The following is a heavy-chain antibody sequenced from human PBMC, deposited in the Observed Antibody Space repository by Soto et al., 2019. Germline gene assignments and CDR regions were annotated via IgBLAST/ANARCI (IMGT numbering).Heavy chain of an antibody. V-gene: IGHV3-23*01. D-gene: IGHD4-17*01. J-gene: IGHJ4*02. CDR2: ISGSGGST. CDR1: GFTFSSYA. CDR3: AKDGILTTASFRAMAY. Sequence: GGSLRLSCAASGFTFSSYAMSWVRQAPGKGLEWVSAISGSGGSTYYADSVKGRFTISRDNSKNTLYLQMNSLRAEDTAVYYCAKDGILTTASFRAMAYWGQGTLVTVSS.